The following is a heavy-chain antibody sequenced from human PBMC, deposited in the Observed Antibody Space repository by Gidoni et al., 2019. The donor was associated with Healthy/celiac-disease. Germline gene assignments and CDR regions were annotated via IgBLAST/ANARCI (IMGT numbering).Heavy chain of an antibody. CDR3: ARYTNYYDSSGYSDY. D-gene: IGHD3-22*01. CDR1: GYTFTSYG. CDR2: ISAYHGNT. V-gene: IGHV1-18*04. J-gene: IGHJ4*02. Sequence: QVQLVQSGAEVKKPGASVKVSCKASGYTFTSYGISWVRQAPGQGLEWMGWISAYHGNTNYAQKLQGRDTMTTDTSTSTAYMELRSLRSDDTAVYYGARYTNYYDSSGYSDYWGQGTLVTVSS.